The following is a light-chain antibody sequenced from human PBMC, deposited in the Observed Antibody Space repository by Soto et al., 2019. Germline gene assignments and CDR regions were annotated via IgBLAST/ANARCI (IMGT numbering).Light chain of an antibody. CDR2: EVS. V-gene: IGLV2-14*01. CDR3: SSSTNTSTLVI. J-gene: IGLJ2*01. Sequence: QSALTQPASVSGSPGQSITLSCTGTTSDLGRYKFVSWYQQYPGKAPRLMMYEVSNRPSGVSNRFSGSKSGNTASLTISGLQAEDEAIYYCSSSTNTSTLVIFGGGTQLTV. CDR1: TSDLGRYKF.